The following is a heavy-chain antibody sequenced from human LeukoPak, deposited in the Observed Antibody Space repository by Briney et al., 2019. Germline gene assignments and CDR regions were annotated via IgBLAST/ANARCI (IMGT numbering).Heavy chain of an antibody. Sequence: PGGSLRLSCGVSGFTFSNYAVSWVRQAPGKGLEWVSGISGSGGSTYYTDSMKGRFTISRDNSKNTLYLQMNSLRADDTAVYFCARAGQQLVPYYFNYWGQGILVTVSS. V-gene: IGHV3-23*01. J-gene: IGHJ4*02. D-gene: IGHD6-13*01. CDR1: GFTFSNYA. CDR3: ARAGQQLVPYYFNY. CDR2: ISGSGGST.